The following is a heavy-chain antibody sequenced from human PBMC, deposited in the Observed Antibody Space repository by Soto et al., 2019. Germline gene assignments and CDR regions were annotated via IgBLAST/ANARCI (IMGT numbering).Heavy chain of an antibody. J-gene: IGHJ4*02. Sequence: GGSLRLSCAASGFTFSSYAMNWVRQAPGKGLEWVSHISGGGSNTSYADSVKGRFTISRDNSKNTLLLQMNSLGAEDTAVYYCAKDSNKYSSSLRGRYFDYWGQGIGVTV. D-gene: IGHD4-4*01. V-gene: IGHV3-23*01. CDR1: GFTFSSYA. CDR2: ISGGGSNT. CDR3: AKDSNKYSSSLRGRYFDY.